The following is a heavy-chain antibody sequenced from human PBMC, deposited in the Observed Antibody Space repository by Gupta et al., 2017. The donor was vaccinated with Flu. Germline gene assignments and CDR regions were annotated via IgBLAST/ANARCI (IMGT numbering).Heavy chain of an antibody. D-gene: IGHD7-27*01. V-gene: IGHV1-2*02. CDR2: INTRSGGT. Sequence: QIQLVQSGAEVTKSGASVKVSCRPTGYSFTDDNIHWIRQGPGQGLEWMGWINTRSGGTVFAQNFQGRVTMSRDIAINSAYMQLSRLRPDDTAVYFCARLDITGNYFDSWGQGTLVTVSS. CDR1: GYSFTDDN. J-gene: IGHJ4*02. CDR3: ARLDITGNYFDS.